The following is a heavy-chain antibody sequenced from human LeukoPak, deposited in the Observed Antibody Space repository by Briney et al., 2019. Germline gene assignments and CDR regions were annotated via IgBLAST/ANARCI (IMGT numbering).Heavy chain of an antibody. CDR1: GFTFSSYA. V-gene: IGHV3-23*01. CDR2: ISSSGGST. CDR3: AKNLNPFDS. Sequence: GSLRLSCAASGFTFSSYAMSWVRQAPGKGLEWVSGISSSGGSTYYADSVKGRFTISRDNSKSTLFLQMNSLRAEDTAVYYCAKNLNPFDSWGQGILVTVSS. J-gene: IGHJ4*02.